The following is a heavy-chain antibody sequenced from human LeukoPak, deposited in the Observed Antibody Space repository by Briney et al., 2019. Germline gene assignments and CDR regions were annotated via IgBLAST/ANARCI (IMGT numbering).Heavy chain of an antibody. CDR1: GFTFSSFW. CDR2: IKQDGSEK. J-gene: IGHJ4*02. V-gene: IGHV3-7*03. Sequence: PGGSLRLSCAASGFTFSSFWMSWVRQAPGKGLEWVANIKQDGSEKYYVDSVKGRFTISRDNSKNTLYLQMNSLRAEDTAVYYCAKAKKNYYGSGLFDYWGQGTLVTVSS. CDR3: AKAKKNYYGSGLFDY. D-gene: IGHD3-10*01.